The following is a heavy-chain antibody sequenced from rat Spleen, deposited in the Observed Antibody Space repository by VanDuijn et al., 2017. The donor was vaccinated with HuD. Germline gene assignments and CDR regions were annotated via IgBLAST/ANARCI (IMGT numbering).Heavy chain of an antibody. CDR2: ISPSGGST. CDR1: GFTFSNFD. V-gene: IGHV5S13*01. CDR3: GKDMNYYSTYPFYVMGD. J-gene: IGHJ4*01. Sequence: EVQLVESGGGLVQPGRSLKLSCAASGFTFSNFDMAWVRQAPTKGLEWVASISPSGGSTYYRDSVKGRFTVSRDNAENTVYLQMNSLRSEDTATYYCGKDMNYYSTYPFYVMGDWGQGASVTVSS. D-gene: IGHD1-2*01.